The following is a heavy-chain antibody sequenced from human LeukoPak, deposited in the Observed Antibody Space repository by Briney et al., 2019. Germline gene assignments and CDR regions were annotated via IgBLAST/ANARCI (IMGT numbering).Heavy chain of an antibody. CDR2: INWNGGST. V-gene: IGHV3-20*04. J-gene: IGHJ6*03. CDR3: AREDIAAAVSDYYMDV. D-gene: IGHD6-13*01. Sequence: GGSLRLSCAASGFTFEDYGMSWVRQAPGKGLEWVSGINWNGGSTGYADSVKGRFTISRDNAKNSLYLQMNSLRAEDTALYYCAREDIAAAVSDYYMDVWGKGTTVTVSS. CDR1: GFTFEDYG.